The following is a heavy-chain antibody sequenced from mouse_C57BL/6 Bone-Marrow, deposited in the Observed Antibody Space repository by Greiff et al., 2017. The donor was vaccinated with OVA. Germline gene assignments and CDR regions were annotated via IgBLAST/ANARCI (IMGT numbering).Heavy chain of an antibody. J-gene: IGHJ1*03. D-gene: IGHD1-1*01. CDR1: GFTFSDAW. Sequence: DVMLVESGGGLVQPGGSMKLSCAASGFTFSDAWMDWVRQSPEKGLEWVAEIRNKANNHATYYAESVKGRFTISRDDSKSSVYLQMNSLRAEDTGIYYCRFFYYGSSYWYFDVWGTGTTVTVSS. V-gene: IGHV6-6*01. CDR2: IRNKANNHAT. CDR3: RFFYYGSSYWYFDV.